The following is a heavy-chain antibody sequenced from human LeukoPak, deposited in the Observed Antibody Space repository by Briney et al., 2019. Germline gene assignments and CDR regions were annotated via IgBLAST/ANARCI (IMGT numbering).Heavy chain of an antibody. D-gene: IGHD6-19*01. J-gene: IGHJ4*02. CDR2: SPYNSNT. CDR3: ARGGNSGWRTPNDDY. CDR1: GYTFTSYG. V-gene: IGHV1-18*04. Sequence: ASVKVSCKASGYTFTSYGISWVRQAPGQGLEWMGWSPYNSNTNYAQEFQGRVTMTTDTSTSTAYMELRSLRSDDTAVYYCARGGNSGWRTPNDDYWGQGTLVTVSS.